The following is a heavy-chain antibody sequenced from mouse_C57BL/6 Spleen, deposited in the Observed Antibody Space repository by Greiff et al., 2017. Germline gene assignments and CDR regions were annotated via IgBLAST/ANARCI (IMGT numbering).Heavy chain of an antibody. Sequence: VQLQQSGPELVKPGASVKMSCKASGYTFTDYNMHWVKQSHGKSLEWIGYINPNNGGTSYNQKFKGKATLTVNKSSSTAYMELRSLTSEDSAVYYCARNRYYGSSYVGYFDDWGKGTTLTVSS. CDR1: GYTFTDYN. CDR2: INPNNGGT. J-gene: IGHJ2*01. CDR3: ARNRYYGSSYVGYFDD. V-gene: IGHV1-22*01. D-gene: IGHD1-1*01.